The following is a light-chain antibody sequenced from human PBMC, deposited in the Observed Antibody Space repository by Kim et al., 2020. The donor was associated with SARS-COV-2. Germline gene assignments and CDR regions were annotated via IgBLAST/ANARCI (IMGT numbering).Light chain of an antibody. J-gene: IGLJ1*01. V-gene: IGLV2-8*01. Sequence: GQSVTISCTGVSSDIDYYKYVSWYQHHPGKAPKLIIYEVNRRPSGVPDRFSGSRSGNTASLTVSELQTEDEADYYCSSYAGNNNCVFGTGTQLTVL. CDR1: SSDIDYYKY. CDR2: EVN. CDR3: SSYAGNNNCV.